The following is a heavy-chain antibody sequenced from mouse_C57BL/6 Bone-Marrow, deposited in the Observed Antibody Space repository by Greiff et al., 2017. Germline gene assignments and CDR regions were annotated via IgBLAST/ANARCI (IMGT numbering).Heavy chain of an antibody. Sequence: QVQLQQPGAELVMPGASVKLSCKASGYTFTSYWMHWVKQRPGQGLEWIGEIDPSDSYTNYNQKFKGKSTLTVDKSSSTAYMQLSSLTSEDSAVYYCARSTSLYSNFDYWGQGTTHTVSS. V-gene: IGHV1-69*01. CDR3: ARSTSLYSNFDY. CDR1: GYTFTSYW. D-gene: IGHD2-5*01. J-gene: IGHJ2*01. CDR2: IDPSDSYT.